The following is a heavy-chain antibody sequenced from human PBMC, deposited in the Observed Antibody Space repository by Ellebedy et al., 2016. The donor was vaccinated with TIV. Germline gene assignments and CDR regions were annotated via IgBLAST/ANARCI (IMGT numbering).Heavy chain of an antibody. CDR3: ARDRGGWFGELSRWFDP. CDR1: GGPISSGGYY. D-gene: IGHD3-10*01. V-gene: IGHV4-31*03. J-gene: IGHJ5*02. Sequence: LRLXCTVSGGPISSGGYYWSWIRQHPGKGLEWIGYIYYSGSTYYNPSLKSRVTISVDTSKNQFSLKLSSVTAADTAVYYCARDRGGWFGELSRWFDPWGQGTLVTVSS. CDR2: IYYSGST.